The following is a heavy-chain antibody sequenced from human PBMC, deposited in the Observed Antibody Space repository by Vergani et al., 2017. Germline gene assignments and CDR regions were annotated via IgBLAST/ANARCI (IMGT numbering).Heavy chain of an antibody. D-gene: IGHD6-6*01. CDR2: INPSGGST. CDR3: ARVSSIAARGWFDP. CDR1: GYTLSRYS. Sequence: QVQLVQSGSELKKPGASVKVSCKASGYTLSRYSIYWVRQAPGQGLEWMGIINPSGGSTSYAQKFQGRVTMTRDTSTSTVYMELSSLRSEDTAVYYCARVSSIAARGWFDPWGQGTLVTVSS. J-gene: IGHJ5*02. V-gene: IGHV1-46*03.